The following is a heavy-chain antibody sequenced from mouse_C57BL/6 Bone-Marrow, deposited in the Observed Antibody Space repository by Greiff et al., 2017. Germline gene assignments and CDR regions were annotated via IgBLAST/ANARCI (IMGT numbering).Heavy chain of an antibody. Sequence: VKLMESGAELVRPGASVTLSCKASGYTFTDYEMHWVKQTPVHGLEWIGAIDPETGGTAYNQKFKGKAILTADKSSSTAYMELRSLTSEDSAVYYCTRGPYDGYPCWYFDVWGTGTTVTVSS. J-gene: IGHJ1*03. CDR2: IDPETGGT. CDR1: GYTFTDYE. CDR3: TRGPYDGYPCWYFDV. V-gene: IGHV1-15*01. D-gene: IGHD2-3*01.